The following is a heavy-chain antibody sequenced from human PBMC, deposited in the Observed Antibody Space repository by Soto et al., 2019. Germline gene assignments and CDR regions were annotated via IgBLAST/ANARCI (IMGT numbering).Heavy chain of an antibody. CDR3: ARRIKFSGSYYGMDV. D-gene: IGHD1-26*01. Sequence: QVQLVQSGAEVKKPGASVKVSCKASGYTFGRYGVTWVRQAPGQGLEWMGWINPYNGNANYGQKLQGRVTMTTDTFTSTAYMELRSLRSDDTAVYYCARRIKFSGSYYGMDVWGQGTTVTVSS. CDR2: INPYNGNA. J-gene: IGHJ6*02. CDR1: GYTFGRYG. V-gene: IGHV1-18*04.